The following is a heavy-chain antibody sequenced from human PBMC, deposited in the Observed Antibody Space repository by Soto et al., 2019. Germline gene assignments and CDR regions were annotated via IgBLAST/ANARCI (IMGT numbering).Heavy chain of an antibody. J-gene: IGHJ6*02. CDR3: EKAINSYYDFWSGYDENYYYYGMDV. Sequence: ASVKVSCKASGYTFTGYYMHWVRQAPGQGLEWMGWINPNSGGTNYAQKFQGWVTMTRDTSISTAYMELSRLRSDDTAVYYCEKAINSYYDFWSGYDENYYYYGMDVWGQGTTVTVSS. D-gene: IGHD3-3*01. V-gene: IGHV1-2*04. CDR1: GYTFTGYY. CDR2: INPNSGGT.